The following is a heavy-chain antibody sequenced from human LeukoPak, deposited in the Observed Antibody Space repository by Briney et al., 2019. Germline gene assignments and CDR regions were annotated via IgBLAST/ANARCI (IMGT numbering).Heavy chain of an antibody. D-gene: IGHD3-22*01. V-gene: IGHV3-21*04. CDR3: AKQSLYDSSGHFHY. Sequence: KPGGSLRLSCAASGFTFSSYSMNWVRRAPGKGLEWVSVIRSSSSYIYYADSVKGRFTISRDNAKNSLYLQMNSLRAEDTAVYFCAKQSLYDSSGHFHYWGQGTLVTVSS. J-gene: IGHJ4*02. CDR2: IRSSSSYI. CDR1: GFTFSSYS.